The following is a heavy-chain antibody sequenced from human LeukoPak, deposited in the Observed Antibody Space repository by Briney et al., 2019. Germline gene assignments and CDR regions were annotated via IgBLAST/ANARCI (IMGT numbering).Heavy chain of an antibody. CDR3: AKDRIAAAGAKGGWFDP. CDR2: ISASGGVT. D-gene: IGHD6-13*01. CDR1: GFTFNIYA. V-gene: IGHV3-23*01. J-gene: IGHJ5*02. Sequence: GGSLRLSCAASGFTFNIYAMNWLRQAPGKGLEWVSGISASGGVTYYADSVKGRLTISRDNSKNTLYLQMSSLRAEDTAIYYCAKDRIAAAGAKGGWFDPWGQGTLVTVSS.